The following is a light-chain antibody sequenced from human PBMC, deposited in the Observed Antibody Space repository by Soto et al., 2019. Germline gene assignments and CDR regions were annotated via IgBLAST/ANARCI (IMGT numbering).Light chain of an antibody. CDR1: QSLLHSYGFNY. V-gene: IGKV2-28*01. CDR3: MQALTAPPT. CDR2: LGS. J-gene: IGKJ1*01. Sequence: DIVMTQSPLSLPVTPGEPASISCRSSQSLLHSYGFNYLDWYLQRPGQSPQLLIYLGSNRASGVPDRFSATGSGTTFTLEISSVEAEDVGVYHCMQALTAPPTFGQGTKVDIK.